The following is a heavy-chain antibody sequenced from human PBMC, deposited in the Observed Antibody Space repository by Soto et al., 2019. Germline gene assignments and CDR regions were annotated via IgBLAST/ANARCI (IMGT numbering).Heavy chain of an antibody. CDR2: ISGSGGST. CDR1: GFTFSSYA. J-gene: IGHJ4*02. CDR3: ASRSSGWYFDY. Sequence: EVQLLESGGGLVQPGGSLRLSCAASGFTFSSYAMNWVRQAPGKGLEWVSVISGSGGSTYYADSVKGRFTISRDNSKNKRYMQMNSLRDEDTAVYYCASRSSGWYFDYWGQGTLVTVSS. D-gene: IGHD6-19*01. V-gene: IGHV3-23*01.